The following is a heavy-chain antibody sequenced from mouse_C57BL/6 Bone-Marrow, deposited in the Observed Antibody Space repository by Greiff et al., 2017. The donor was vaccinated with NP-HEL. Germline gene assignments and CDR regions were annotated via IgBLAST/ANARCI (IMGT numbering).Heavy chain of an antibody. CDR1: GFTFSSYG. CDR3: ARHAHYYAMDY. Sequence: DVTLVESGGDLVKPGGSLKLSCAASGFTFSSYGMSWVRQTPDKRLEWVATISSGGSYTYYPDSVKGRCTISRDNAKNTLYLQMSSLKSEDTAMYYCARHAHYYAMDYWGQGTSVTFSS. CDR2: ISSGGSYT. V-gene: IGHV5-6*02. J-gene: IGHJ4*01.